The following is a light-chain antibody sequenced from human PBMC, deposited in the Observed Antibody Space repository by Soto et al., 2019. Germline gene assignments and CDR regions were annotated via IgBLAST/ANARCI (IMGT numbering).Light chain of an antibody. V-gene: IGKV3-15*01. CDR2: GAS. J-gene: IGKJ4*01. CDR3: QQYNNWPLT. CDR1: QSVSSN. Sequence: EIVMTQSPATLSVSPGERATLPCRASQSVSSNLAWYQQKPGQAPRLLIYGASTRATGIPARFSGSGSGTEFTLTISSLQSEDFAFYYCQQYNNWPLTFGGGTKVEIK.